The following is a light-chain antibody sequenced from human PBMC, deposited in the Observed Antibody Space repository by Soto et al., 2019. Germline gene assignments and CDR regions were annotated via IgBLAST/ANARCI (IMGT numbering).Light chain of an antibody. CDR1: SSDICGYNF. V-gene: IGLV2-14*03. Sequence: QSALTQPASVSGSPGQSITISCTGTSSDICGYNFVSWYQQHPGRAPKLIIYEVSNRPSGVSDRFSGSKSGNTASLTISGLQTEDEADYYCFSFTTSSSLVVFGGGTKVTVL. CDR2: EVS. CDR3: FSFTTSSSLVV. J-gene: IGLJ2*01.